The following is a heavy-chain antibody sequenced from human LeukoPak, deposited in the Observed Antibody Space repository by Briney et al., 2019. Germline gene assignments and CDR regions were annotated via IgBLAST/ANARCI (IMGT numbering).Heavy chain of an antibody. J-gene: IGHJ6*02. V-gene: IGHV4-61*03. CDR3: ARSLSPAVGGKYYYFYGMDV. CDR1: GGSFSSDTYY. D-gene: IGHD3-3*01. Sequence: PSETLSLTCTVSGGSFSSDTYYWSWIRQPPGKGLEWIGYIYYRGSTNYNPSLKSRVTVSVDTSKNHFSLKLTSVTAADTAVYYCARSLSPAVGGKYYYFYGMDVWGQGTTVTVSS. CDR2: IYYRGST.